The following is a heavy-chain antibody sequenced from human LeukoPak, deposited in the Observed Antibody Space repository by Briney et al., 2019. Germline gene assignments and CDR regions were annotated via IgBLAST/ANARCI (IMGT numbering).Heavy chain of an antibody. CDR1: GFTFSSYG. J-gene: IGHJ4*02. D-gene: IGHD5-12*01. V-gene: IGHV3-21*01. CDR3: ARKERGYSGYVLLYYFDY. Sequence: GGSLRLSCAASGFTFSSYGMHWVRQAPGKGLEWVSSISSSSSYIYYADSVKGRFTISRDNAKNSLYLQMNSLRAEDTAVYYCARKERGYSGYVLLYYFDYWGQGTLVTVSS. CDR2: ISSSSSYI.